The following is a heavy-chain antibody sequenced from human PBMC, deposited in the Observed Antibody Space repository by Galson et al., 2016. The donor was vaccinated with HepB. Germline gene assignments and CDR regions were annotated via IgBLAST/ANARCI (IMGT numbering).Heavy chain of an antibody. D-gene: IGHD2-15*01. J-gene: IGHJ4*02. V-gene: IGHV3-53*01. CDR3: ARGGSGPYSWDY. CDR1: GFIVSNIY. Sequence: SLRLSCAVSGFIVSNIYMSWVRQAPGKGLEWVSIFYPGGSTYYGDSGKGRLTISRDNSKNTVYLQMNSLRVEDTAMYYCARGGSGPYSWDYWGQGTLVTVSS. CDR2: FYPGGST.